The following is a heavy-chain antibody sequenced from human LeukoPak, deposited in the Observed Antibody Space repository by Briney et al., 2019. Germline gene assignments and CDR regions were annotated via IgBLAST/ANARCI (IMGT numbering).Heavy chain of an antibody. J-gene: IGHJ3*02. D-gene: IGHD3-22*01. CDR2: IWYDGSNK. CDR1: GFTFSSYG. V-gene: IGHV3-33*01. CDR3: ARDLRSSGSQPDAFDI. Sequence: GRSLRLSCAASGFTFSSYGMHWVRQAPGKGLEWVAVIWYDGSNKYYADSVKGRFTISRDNSKNTLYLQMNSLRAEDTAVYYCARDLRSSGSQPDAFDIWGQGTMVTVSS.